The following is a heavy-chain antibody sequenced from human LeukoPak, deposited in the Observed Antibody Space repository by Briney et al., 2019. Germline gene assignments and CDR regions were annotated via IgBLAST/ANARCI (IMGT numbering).Heavy chain of an antibody. J-gene: IGHJ4*02. CDR3: ARGKYYYGSVTYYPFDY. Sequence: SETLSLTCSVSGGSISYYYWSWIRQPPGKGLEWIGYIYYSGSTNYNPSLKSRVTMPVDTSKNQFSLKLSSVTAADTALYYCARGKYYYGSVTYYPFDYWGQGTLVTVSS. CDR2: IYYSGST. V-gene: IGHV4-59*01. D-gene: IGHD3-10*01. CDR1: GGSISYYY.